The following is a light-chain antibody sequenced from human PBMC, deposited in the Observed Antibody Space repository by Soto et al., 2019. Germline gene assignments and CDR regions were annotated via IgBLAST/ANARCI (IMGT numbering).Light chain of an antibody. CDR2: DVT. CDR1: SSDVGVYNY. Sequence: QAVLTQPASVSGSPGQSITLSCTGTSSDVGVYNYVSWYQQHPGKAPKLVISDVTSRPSGVSNRFSGSKSGNTASLTISGLQADDEYDYYCSSYTSSSTYVFGTGTKVTGL. V-gene: IGLV2-14*03. J-gene: IGLJ1*01. CDR3: SSYTSSSTYV.